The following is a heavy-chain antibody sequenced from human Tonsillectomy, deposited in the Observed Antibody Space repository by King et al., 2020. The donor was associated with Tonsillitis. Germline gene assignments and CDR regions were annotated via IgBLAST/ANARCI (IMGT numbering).Heavy chain of an antibody. CDR1: GGSISSGDYY. Sequence: VQLQESGPGLVKPSQTLSLTCTVSGGSISSGDYYWSWIRQPPGKGLEWIGYIYYSGSTYYNPSLKSRVTISVDTSKNQFSLKLSSVTAADTAVYYCAINYYDSSGYYYNAFDIWGQGTMVTVSS. CDR2: IYYSGST. D-gene: IGHD3-22*01. CDR3: AINYYDSSGYYYNAFDI. J-gene: IGHJ3*02. V-gene: IGHV4-30-4*01.